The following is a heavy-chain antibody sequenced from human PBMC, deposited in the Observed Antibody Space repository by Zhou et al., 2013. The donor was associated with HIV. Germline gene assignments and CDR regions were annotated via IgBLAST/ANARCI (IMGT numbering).Heavy chain of an antibody. Sequence: VQLMQSGTEVKKPGASVKVSCKVSGYIFNQYDIHWLRQAPGQRPEWMGWVQPYNGDTVYSEKFQGRITMKKDTNTGTAYMELKSLTFDDTALYYCARGPSGSQSYFDYWGQGTLVSVSS. CDR3: ARGPSGSQSYFDY. CDR1: GYIFNQYD. J-gene: IGHJ4*02. V-gene: IGHV1-18*01. CDR2: VQPYNGDT. D-gene: IGHD3-3*01.